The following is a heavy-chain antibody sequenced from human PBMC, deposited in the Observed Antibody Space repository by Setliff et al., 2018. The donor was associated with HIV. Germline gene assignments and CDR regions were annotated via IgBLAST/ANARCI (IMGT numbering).Heavy chain of an antibody. J-gene: IGHJ6*02. V-gene: IGHV3-30*02. CDR3: ARGSLRGVLALGMDV. CDR2: IRYDGSNK. CDR1: GFTFSDYG. D-gene: IGHD3-10*01. Sequence: GGSLRLSCAPSGFTFSDYGIHWVRQAPGKGLEWLTYIRYDGSNKYYADSVKGRFTISRDTSKNSLYLQMNSLRAEDTAIYYCARGSLRGVLALGMDVWGQGTTVTVSS.